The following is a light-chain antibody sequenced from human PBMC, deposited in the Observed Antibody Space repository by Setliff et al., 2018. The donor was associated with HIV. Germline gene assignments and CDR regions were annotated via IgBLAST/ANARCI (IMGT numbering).Light chain of an antibody. CDR2: YDT. Sequence: SYELTQPPSVSVAPGKTARITCGGDNIGGKTVHWYQQKPGQAPILVIHYDTDRPSGIPERFSGSNSGNTATLTISRVEAGDEADYYCQVRDSSSDLRNVFGTGTKVTVL. V-gene: IGLV3-21*04. CDR3: QVRDSSSDLRNV. J-gene: IGLJ1*01. CDR1: NIGGKT.